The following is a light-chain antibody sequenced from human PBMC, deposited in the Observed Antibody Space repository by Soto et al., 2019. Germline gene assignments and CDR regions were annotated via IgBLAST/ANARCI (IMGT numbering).Light chain of an antibody. Sequence: QSVLTQPPSASGTPGQRVTISCSASSGSLSVDWYQHLPGTAPKLLIYSNYQRPSGVPDRFSGSKSCTSASLVISGLQSEDDADYYCAGMDDSLSGLYVFGTGTKLTVL. CDR2: SNY. CDR1: SGSLS. V-gene: IGLV1-44*01. J-gene: IGLJ1*01. CDR3: AGMDDSLSGLYV.